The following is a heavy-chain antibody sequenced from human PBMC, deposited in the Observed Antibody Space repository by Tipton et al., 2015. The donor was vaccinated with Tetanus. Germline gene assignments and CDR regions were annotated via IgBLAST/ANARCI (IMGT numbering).Heavy chain of an antibody. CDR3: VGRKGFYRPFDY. V-gene: IGHV4-59*02. Sequence: TLSLTCSVSGDSGSRHYWSWIRQPPGKGLEWIGDIFYSGNSIPNPSFRNRVTMSADTSRTLFSLRLSSVTAADTAVYYCVGRKGFYRPFDYWGLGILVTVSS. D-gene: IGHD3-16*02. CDR2: IFYSGNS. CDR1: GDSGSRHY. J-gene: IGHJ4*02.